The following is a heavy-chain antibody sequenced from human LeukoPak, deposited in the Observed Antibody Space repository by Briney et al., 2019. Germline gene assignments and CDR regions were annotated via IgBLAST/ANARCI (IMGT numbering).Heavy chain of an antibody. CDR3: AGPLMITSRGGAPPGYYGMDV. Sequence: PSETLCLTCAVFGGSFSGYYWSWIRQPPGKGLEWIGEINHSGSTNYNPSLKSRVTISVDTSKNQFSLKLSSVTAADTAVYYCAGPLMITSRGGAPPGYYGMDVWGQGTTVTVSS. CDR1: GGSFSGYY. D-gene: IGHD3-16*01. J-gene: IGHJ6*02. CDR2: INHSGST. V-gene: IGHV4-34*01.